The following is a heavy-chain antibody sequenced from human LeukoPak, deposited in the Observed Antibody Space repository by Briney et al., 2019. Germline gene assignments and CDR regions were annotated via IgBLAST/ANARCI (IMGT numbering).Heavy chain of an antibody. V-gene: IGHV4-34*01. J-gene: IGHJ4*02. CDR1: GGSLSGYY. CDR3: ARRRGYGAKLKLLFDY. Sequence: SETLSLTCAVYGGSLSGYYWRGTRHPPGRGGECIGEFKHSESTNYNPSLKSRVTISVDTSKNQFSLKLSSVTAADTAVYYCARRRGYGAKLKLLFDYWGQGTLVTVSS. D-gene: IGHD6-25*01. CDR2: FKHSEST.